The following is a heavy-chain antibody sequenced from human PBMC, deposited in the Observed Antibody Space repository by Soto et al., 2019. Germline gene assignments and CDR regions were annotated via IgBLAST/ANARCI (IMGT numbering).Heavy chain of an antibody. D-gene: IGHD6-13*01. CDR3: ARGIAAAGTDY. Sequence: GGSLRLSCVASGFTLSRYWIHWVRQPPGKGLVWVSRISNDGITSYADSVKGRFTTSRDDAKNTLYLQMNSLRAEDTAMYYCARGIAAAGTDYWGQGTLVTVSS. V-gene: IGHV3-74*01. CDR2: ISNDGIT. CDR1: GFTLSRYW. J-gene: IGHJ4*02.